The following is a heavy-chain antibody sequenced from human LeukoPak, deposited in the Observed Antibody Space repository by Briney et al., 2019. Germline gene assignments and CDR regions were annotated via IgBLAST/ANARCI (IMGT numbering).Heavy chain of an antibody. CDR2: ISSNGGST. J-gene: IGHJ4*02. CDR3: ARGQAGLFDY. CDR1: GFTFSSYA. V-gene: IGHV3-64*01. Sequence: GGSLRLSCAASGFTFSSYAMHWVRQAPGKGLEYVSAISSNGGSTYYANSVKGRFTISRDNSKNTLYLQMGSLRAEEMAVYYCARGQAGLFDYWGQGTLVTVSS. D-gene: IGHD6-19*01.